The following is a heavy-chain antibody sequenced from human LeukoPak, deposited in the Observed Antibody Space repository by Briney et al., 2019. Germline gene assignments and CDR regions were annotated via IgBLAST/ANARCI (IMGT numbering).Heavy chain of an antibody. CDR3: ARGPSGGSHYYYYMDV. V-gene: IGHV3-21*01. CDR2: ISSSSSYI. CDR1: GFTFSSYS. D-gene: IGHD3-16*01. J-gene: IGHJ6*03. Sequence: GGSLRLSCAASGFTFSSYSMNWVRQAPGKGLEWVSSISSSSSYIYYADSVKGRFTISRDNAKNSLYLQMNSLRAEDTAVYYCARGPSGGSHYYYYMDVWGKGTTVTISS.